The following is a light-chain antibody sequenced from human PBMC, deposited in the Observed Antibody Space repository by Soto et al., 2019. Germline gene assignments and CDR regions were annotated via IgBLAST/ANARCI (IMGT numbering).Light chain of an antibody. CDR3: VSSKSSTNYV. V-gene: IGLV2-14*03. J-gene: IGLJ1*01. Sequence: QSVLTQPGSVCDSPEQSITISCAGTSSDVGRSNFLSWYQQHPTKPPKLIIYDVANRPSAVSNRFSGSKSGSTASLIISRLHTEDEADYYCVSSKSSTNYVFGTGTKVTVL. CDR1: SSDVGRSNF. CDR2: DVA.